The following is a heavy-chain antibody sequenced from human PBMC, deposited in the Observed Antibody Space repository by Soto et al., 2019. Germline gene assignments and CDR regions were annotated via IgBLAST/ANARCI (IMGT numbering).Heavy chain of an antibody. J-gene: IGHJ4*02. Sequence: SETLSLTCTVSGGSISSYYWSWIRQPPGKGLEWIGYIYYSGSTNYNPSLKSRVTISVDTSKNQFSLKLSSVTAADTAVYYCARSFRNYDILTGYYSDYFDYWGQGTLVTVSS. D-gene: IGHD3-9*01. CDR2: IYYSGST. CDR1: GGSISSYY. CDR3: ARSFRNYDILTGYYSDYFDY. V-gene: IGHV4-59*01.